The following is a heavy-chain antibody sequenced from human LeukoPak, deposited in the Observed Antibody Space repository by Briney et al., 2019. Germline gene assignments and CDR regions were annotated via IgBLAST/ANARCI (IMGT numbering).Heavy chain of an antibody. V-gene: IGHV4-59*01. Sequence: SETLSLTCTVSGGSFEHYFWSWVRQPPGKGLEWIGYVYYSGSTDYSPSLKSRLTISADTSKNQFSLKLSSVTAADTAVYYCASHRRSHGSEYWGQGTLVTVSS. CDR1: GGSFEHYF. D-gene: IGHD3-10*01. CDR2: VYYSGST. CDR3: ASHRRSHGSEY. J-gene: IGHJ4*02.